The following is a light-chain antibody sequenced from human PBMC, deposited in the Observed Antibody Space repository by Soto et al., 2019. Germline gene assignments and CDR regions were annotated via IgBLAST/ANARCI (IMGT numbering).Light chain of an antibody. CDR3: QQYNNWYG. CDR2: GAS. V-gene: IGKV3-15*01. CDR1: QSVSSN. Sequence: EIVMTQSPATLSVSPGERATLSCRASQSVSSNLAWYQQKPGQAPRLLIYGASTRATGIPARFSGSGSGTEFTLTISSLQSEDFAVYYCQQYNNWYGFGPGTRWISN. J-gene: IGKJ3*01.